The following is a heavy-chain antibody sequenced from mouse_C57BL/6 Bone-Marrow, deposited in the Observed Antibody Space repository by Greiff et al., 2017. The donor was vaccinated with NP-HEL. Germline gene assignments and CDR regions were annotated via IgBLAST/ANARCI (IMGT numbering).Heavy chain of an antibody. J-gene: IGHJ1*03. V-gene: IGHV1-77*01. D-gene: IGHD1-1*01. CDR2: IGPGSGST. CDR1: GYTFTDYY. Sequence: LQESGAELVKPGASVKISCKASGYTFTDYYINWVKQRPGQGLEWIGKIGPGSGSTYYNEKFKGKATLTADKSSSTSEDSAVYFCARRTTVVAHWYFDVWGTGTTVTVSA. CDR3: ARRTTVVAHWYFDV.